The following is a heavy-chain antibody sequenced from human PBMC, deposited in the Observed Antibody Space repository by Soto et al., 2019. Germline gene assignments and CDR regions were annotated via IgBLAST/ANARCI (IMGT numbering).Heavy chain of an antibody. CDR1: GFSLSTSGVG. CDR2: IYWDDDK. Sequence: QITLKESGPTLVKPTQTLTLTCTFSGFSLSTSGVGVGWIRQPPGKALEWLALIYWDDDKRYSPSLKSRLTITKDTSKNQVVLTMTNMDPVDTATYYCAHRLGGDYVDYWGQGTLVTVSS. V-gene: IGHV2-5*02. CDR3: AHRLGGDYVDY. J-gene: IGHJ4*02.